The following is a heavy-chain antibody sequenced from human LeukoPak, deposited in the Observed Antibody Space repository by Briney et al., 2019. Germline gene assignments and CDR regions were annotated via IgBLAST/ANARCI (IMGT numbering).Heavy chain of an antibody. CDR1: GFTFSSYA. Sequence: PGGSLRLSCAASGFTFSSYAMSWIRQPPGKGLEWIGEINQSGSTNYNPSLKSRVAISVDTSKNQFSLKLSSLTAADTAVYYCATGPDYYNSSSYYPYYWGQGTLVTVSS. D-gene: IGHD3-22*01. CDR3: ATGPDYYNSSSYYPYY. CDR2: INQSGST. J-gene: IGHJ4*02. V-gene: IGHV4-34*08.